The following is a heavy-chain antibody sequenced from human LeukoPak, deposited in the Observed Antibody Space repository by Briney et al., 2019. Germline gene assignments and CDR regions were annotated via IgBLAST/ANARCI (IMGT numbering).Heavy chain of an antibody. D-gene: IGHD3-10*01. J-gene: IGHJ4*02. CDR3: ARLRPITMVRGVIDYFDY. CDR2: IYYSEST. V-gene: IGHV4-39*01. Sequence: SETLSLTCTVSGGSISSSSYYWGWIRQPPGKGLEWIGSIYYSESTYYNPSLKSRVTISVDTSKNQFSLKLSSVTAADTAVYYCARLRPITMVRGVIDYFDYWGQGTLVTVSS. CDR1: GGSISSSSYY.